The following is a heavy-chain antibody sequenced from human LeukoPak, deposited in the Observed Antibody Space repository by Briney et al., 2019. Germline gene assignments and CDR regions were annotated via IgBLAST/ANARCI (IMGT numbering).Heavy chain of an antibody. CDR1: GGSFSGYY. CDR3: ASLKWASNYDNYYMDV. CDR2: INHSGST. V-gene: IGHV4-34*01. J-gene: IGHJ6*03. D-gene: IGHD1-26*01. Sequence: SETLSLTCAVYGGSFSGYYWSWIRQPPGKGLEWIGEINHSGSTNYNPSLKSRVTISVDTSKNQFSLKLSSVTAADTAVYYCASLKWASNYDNYYMDVWGEGTMVTV.